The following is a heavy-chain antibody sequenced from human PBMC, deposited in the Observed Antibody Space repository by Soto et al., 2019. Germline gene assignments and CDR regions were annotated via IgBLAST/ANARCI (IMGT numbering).Heavy chain of an antibody. V-gene: IGHV3-74*01. CDR2: INSDGSSL. J-gene: IGHJ1*01. CDR3: ARARELRTSVGLQH. CDR1: GFTFSSNW. Sequence: EVQLVESGGGLVQPGGSLRLSCAASGFTFSSNWMHWVRQAPGKGLVWVSRINSDGSSLTYADSVKGRFTISRDNAKNTLFLQMSSLRAEDTAVYYCARARELRTSVGLQHWGQGTLVTVSS. D-gene: IGHD1-7*01.